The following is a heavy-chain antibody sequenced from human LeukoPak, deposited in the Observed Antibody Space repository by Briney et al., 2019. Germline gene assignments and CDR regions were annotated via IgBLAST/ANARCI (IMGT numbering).Heavy chain of an antibody. CDR3: ARGISGWYRGSLDY. Sequence: SVKVSCKASGGTFSSYAISWVRRAPGQGLERMGGIIPIFGTANYAQKFQGRVTITTDESTSTAYMELSSLRSEDTAVYYCARGISGWYRGSLDYWGQGTLVTVSS. V-gene: IGHV1-69*05. CDR1: GGTFSSYA. D-gene: IGHD6-19*01. CDR2: IIPIFGTA. J-gene: IGHJ4*02.